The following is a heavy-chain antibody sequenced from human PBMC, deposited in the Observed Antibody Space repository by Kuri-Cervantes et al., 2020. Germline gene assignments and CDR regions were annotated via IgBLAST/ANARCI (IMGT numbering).Heavy chain of an antibody. CDR2: ISSSGSTI. J-gene: IGHJ6*02. CDR3: ARVAPNYYYGMDV. D-gene: IGHD2-15*01. CDR1: GFTFSDYY. Sequence: GESLKISCAASGFTFSDYYMSWIRQAPGKGLEWVSYISSSGSTIYYADSVKGRFTISRDNSKNTLYLQMNSLRAEDTAVYYCARVAPNYYYGMDVWGQGTTVTVSS. V-gene: IGHV3-11*04.